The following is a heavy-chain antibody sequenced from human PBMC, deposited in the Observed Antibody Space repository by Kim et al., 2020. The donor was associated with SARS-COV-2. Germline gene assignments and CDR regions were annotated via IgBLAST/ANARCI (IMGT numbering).Heavy chain of an antibody. J-gene: IGHJ6*02. D-gene: IGHD1-7*01. CDR3: ARESGNWNYKDPDYYYGMDV. CDR2: ISAYNGNT. CDR1: GYTFTSYG. Sequence: ASVKVSCKASGYTFTSYGISWVRQAPGQGLEGMGWISAYNGNTNYAQKLQGRVTMTTDTSTSTAYMELRSLRSDDTTVYYCARESGNWNYKDPDYYYGMDVWGQRTTVTVSS. V-gene: IGHV1-18*01.